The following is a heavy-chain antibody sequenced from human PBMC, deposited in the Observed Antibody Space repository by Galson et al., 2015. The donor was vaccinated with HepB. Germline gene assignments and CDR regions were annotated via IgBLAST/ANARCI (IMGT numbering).Heavy chain of an antibody. CDR2: IKSKTDGGTT. Sequence: SLRLSCAASGFTFSNAWMSWVRQAPGKGLEWVGRIKSKTDGGTTDYAAPVKGRFTISRDDSKNTLYLQMNSLKTEDTAVYYCTTVLGGSYRRPDWFDPWGQGTLVTVSS. CDR3: TTVLGGSYRRPDWFDP. V-gene: IGHV3-15*01. D-gene: IGHD3-16*02. CDR1: GFTFSNAW. J-gene: IGHJ5*02.